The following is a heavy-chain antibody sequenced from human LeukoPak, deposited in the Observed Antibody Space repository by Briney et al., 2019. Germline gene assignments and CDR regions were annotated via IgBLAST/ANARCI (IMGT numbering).Heavy chain of an antibody. CDR2: IKQDGSEK. J-gene: IGHJ6*03. Sequence: GGSLRLSCAASGFTFSSYWMSWVRQAPGKGLEWVANIKQDGSEKYYVDSVKGRSTISRDNAKNSLYLQMNSLRAEDTAVYYCARDAVIGAYYYYYMDVWGKGTTVTVSS. D-gene: IGHD2/OR15-2a*01. CDR1: GFTFSSYW. V-gene: IGHV3-7*01. CDR3: ARDAVIGAYYYYYMDV.